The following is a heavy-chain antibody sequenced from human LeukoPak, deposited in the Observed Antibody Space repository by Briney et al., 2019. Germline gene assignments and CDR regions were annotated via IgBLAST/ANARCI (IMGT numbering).Heavy chain of an antibody. Sequence: PSETLSLTCAVYGGSFSGYYWSWIRQPPGKGLEWIGEINHSGSTNYNPSLKSRVTISVDTSKNQFSLKLSSVTAADTAVYYCARSRPYYYGSGSYPPYYYYYYMDVWGKGTTVTISS. CDR3: ARSRPYYYGSGSYPPYYYYYYMDV. V-gene: IGHV4-34*01. CDR1: GGSFSGYY. D-gene: IGHD3-10*01. J-gene: IGHJ6*03. CDR2: INHSGST.